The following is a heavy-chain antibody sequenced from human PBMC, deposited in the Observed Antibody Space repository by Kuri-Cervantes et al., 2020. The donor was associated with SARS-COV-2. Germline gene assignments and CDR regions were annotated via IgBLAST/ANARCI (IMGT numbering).Heavy chain of an antibody. J-gene: IGHJ4*02. V-gene: IGHV1-69*05. D-gene: IGHD6-19*01. CDR3: ARSSPIAVAGSLAY. CDR2: IIPIFGTA. Sequence: SVKVSCKASGYTFTSYDINWVRQAPGQGLEWMGGIIPIFGTANYAQKFQGRVTITRDTSASTAYMELSSLRSEDTAVYYCARSSPIAVAGSLAYWGQGTLVTVSS. CDR1: GYTFTSYD.